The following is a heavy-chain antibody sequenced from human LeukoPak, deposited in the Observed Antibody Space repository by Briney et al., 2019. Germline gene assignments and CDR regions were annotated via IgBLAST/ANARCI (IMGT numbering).Heavy chain of an antibody. D-gene: IGHD3-22*01. V-gene: IGHV1-2*02. CDR2: INPNSGGT. CDR1: GYTFTGYY. CDR3: ARVGSSGYYSSPLNY. J-gene: IGHJ4*02. Sequence: ASVKVSCKASGYTFTGYYMHWVRQAPGQGLEWMGWINPNSGGTNYAQKFQGRVTMTRDTSISTAYMELSRLRSDDTAVHYCARVGSSGYYSSPLNYWGQGTLVTVSS.